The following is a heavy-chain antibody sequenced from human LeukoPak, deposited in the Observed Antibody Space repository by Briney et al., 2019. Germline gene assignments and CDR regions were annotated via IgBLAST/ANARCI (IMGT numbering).Heavy chain of an antibody. CDR3: ARDSPSYYYGSGNAFDI. Sequence: GGSLRLSCAASGFTFSSYAMHWVRQAPGKGLEWVAVISYDGSNKYYADSVKGRFTISRDNSKNSLYLQMNSLRAEDTAVYYCARDSPSYYYGSGNAFDIWGQGTMVTVSS. V-gene: IGHV3-30-3*01. CDR1: GFTFSSYA. J-gene: IGHJ3*02. D-gene: IGHD3-10*01. CDR2: ISYDGSNK.